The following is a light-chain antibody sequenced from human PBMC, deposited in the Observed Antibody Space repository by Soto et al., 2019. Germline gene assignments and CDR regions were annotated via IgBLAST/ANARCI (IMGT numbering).Light chain of an antibody. CDR3: SSYAGSNNYV. J-gene: IGLJ1*01. V-gene: IGLV2-8*01. CDR1: GSDVGGYNY. CDR2: EVS. Sequence: QSALTLPPSASGSPGQSVTISCTGTGSDVGGYNYVSWYQQHPGKAPKLMIYEVSKRPSGVPDRFSGSKSGNTASLTVSGLQAEDEADYYCSSYAGSNNYVFGTGTKVTVL.